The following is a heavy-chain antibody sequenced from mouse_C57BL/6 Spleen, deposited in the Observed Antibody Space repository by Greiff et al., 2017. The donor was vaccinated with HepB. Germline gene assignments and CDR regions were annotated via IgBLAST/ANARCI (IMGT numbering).Heavy chain of an antibody. V-gene: IGHV10-3*01. J-gene: IGHJ4*01. D-gene: IGHD3-3*01. CDR1: GSTFNTSS. CDR3: VRDPGRKDYYTMDY. Sequence: EVQLVESGGGLVQPKGSLKLSCAASGSTFNTSSMHWVRQAPGKGLEWVARISSKSSNYATYYADSVKDRFTISRDDSQSMLDLQMNNLKTEDTAMYYGVRDPGRKDYYTMDYWGQGTWVTVAS. CDR2: ISSKSSNYAT.